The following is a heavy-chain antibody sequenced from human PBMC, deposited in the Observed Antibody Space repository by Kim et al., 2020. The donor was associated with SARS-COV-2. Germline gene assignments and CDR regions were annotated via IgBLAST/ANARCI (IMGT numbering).Heavy chain of an antibody. J-gene: IGHJ1*01. D-gene: IGHD3-10*01. CDR3: ARQTPMESEYFQH. Sequence: GESLKISCKASGYSFTTYWISWVRQMPGKGLDWMGRIDPSDSYIDYSPSFQGHVTISADKSISTTYLQWSSLKASDTAMYYCARQTPMESEYFQHWGQGTLVTVSS. CDR2: IDPSDSYI. CDR1: GYSFTTYW. V-gene: IGHV5-10-1*01.